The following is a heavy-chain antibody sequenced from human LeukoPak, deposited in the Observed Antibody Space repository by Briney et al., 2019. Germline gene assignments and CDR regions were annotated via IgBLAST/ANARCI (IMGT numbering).Heavy chain of an antibody. D-gene: IGHD3-3*01. CDR2: IYTSGGT. V-gene: IGHV4-61*02. J-gene: IGHJ5*02. Sequence: PSETLSLTCTVSGGSISSGSYYWSWIRQPAGKGLEWIGRIYTSGGTNYNPSLKSRVTISVDTSKNQFSLKLSSVTAADTAVYYCARRLRFSNWFDPWGQGTLVTVSS. CDR1: GGSISSGSYY. CDR3: ARRLRFSNWFDP.